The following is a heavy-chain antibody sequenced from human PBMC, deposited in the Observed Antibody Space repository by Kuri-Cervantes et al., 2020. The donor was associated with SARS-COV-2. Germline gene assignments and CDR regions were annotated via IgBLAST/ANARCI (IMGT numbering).Heavy chain of an antibody. J-gene: IGHJ4*02. V-gene: IGHV4-61*01. D-gene: IGHD1-20*01. Sequence: SETLSLTCTVSGGSISSSSYYWSWIRQPPGKGLEWIGYIYYSGSTNYNPSLKSRVTISVDTSKNQFSLKLSSVTAADTAVYYCARSGNWNPETLYYWGQGTLVTV. CDR1: GGSISSSSYY. CDR3: ARSGNWNPETLYY. CDR2: IYYSGST.